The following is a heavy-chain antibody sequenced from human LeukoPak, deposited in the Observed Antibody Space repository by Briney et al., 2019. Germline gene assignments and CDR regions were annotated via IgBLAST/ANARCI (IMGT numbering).Heavy chain of an antibody. Sequence: PSETLSLTCTVSGGSISSFFWSWIRQSPGKELEWIGYVYYTGSTNYNPSLNSRVTMSIDTSKKQFSLKLNSVTAADTAVYYCARGGRDGSYYFDYWGQGTLVSVSS. CDR3: ARGGRDGSYYFDY. J-gene: IGHJ4*02. V-gene: IGHV4-59*01. CDR2: VYYTGST. D-gene: IGHD3-16*01. CDR1: GGSISSFF.